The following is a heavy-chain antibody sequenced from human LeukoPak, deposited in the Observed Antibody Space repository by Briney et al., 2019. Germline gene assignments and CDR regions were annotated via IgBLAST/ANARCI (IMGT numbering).Heavy chain of an antibody. D-gene: IGHD1-7*01. V-gene: IGHV4-4*02. CDR1: GGSISSSNW. Sequence: PSQTLSLTCAVSGGSISSSNWWSWVRQPPGKGLEWIGEIYHSGSTNYNPSLKSRVTISVDKSKNQFSLKLSSVTAADTAVYYCASLKLELDAFDIWGQGTMVTVSS. CDR2: IYHSGST. J-gene: IGHJ3*02. CDR3: ASLKLELDAFDI.